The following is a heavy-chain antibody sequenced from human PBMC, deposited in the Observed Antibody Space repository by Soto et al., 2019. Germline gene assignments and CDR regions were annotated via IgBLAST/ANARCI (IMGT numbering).Heavy chain of an antibody. CDR2: ISGSGGST. D-gene: IGHD2-15*01. CDR3: AKGIHEVVVAATIGLNY. Sequence: GGSLRLSCAASGFTFSSYAMSWVRQAPGKGLEWVSAISGSGGSTYYADSVKGRFTISRDNSKNTLYLQMNSLRAEDTAVYYCAKGIHEVVVAATIGLNYWGQGTLVTVSS. V-gene: IGHV3-23*01. CDR1: GFTFSSYA. J-gene: IGHJ4*02.